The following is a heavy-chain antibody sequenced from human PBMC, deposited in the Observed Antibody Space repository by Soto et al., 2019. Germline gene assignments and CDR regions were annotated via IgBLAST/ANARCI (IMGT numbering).Heavy chain of an antibody. CDR1: GYSFTNYG. J-gene: IGHJ5*02. Sequence: QVRLVQSGGEVKEPGASVKVSCKASGYSFTNYGISWVRQAPGQGLEWVGWVSTFDGHTNYEEKFRDRVTMTTDTATSTAYMELRSLTSDDAAVYYCARDDGYRVDNVDPWGQGTLVTVSS. CDR3: ARDDGYRVDNVDP. CDR2: VSTFDGHT. D-gene: IGHD5-18*01. V-gene: IGHV1-18*01.